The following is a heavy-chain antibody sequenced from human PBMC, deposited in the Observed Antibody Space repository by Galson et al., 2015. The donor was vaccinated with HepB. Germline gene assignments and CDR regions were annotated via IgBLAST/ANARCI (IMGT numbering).Heavy chain of an antibody. J-gene: IGHJ4*02. CDR2: ISGSGRTT. CDR1: GFTFSTYA. D-gene: IGHD6-13*01. V-gene: IGHV3-23*01. Sequence: SLRLSCAASGFTFSTYAMSWVRQPPGMGLESVSAISGSGRTTYYADSVKGRFTISRDSSKNTLYLQMNSLKVEDTAIYYCAKQSSNWYYFDYWGQGTLVTVSS. CDR3: AKQSSNWYYFDY.